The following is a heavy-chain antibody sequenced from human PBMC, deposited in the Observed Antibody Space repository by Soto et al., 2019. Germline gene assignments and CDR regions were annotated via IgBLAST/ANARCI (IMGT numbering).Heavy chain of an antibody. V-gene: IGHV1-18*01. D-gene: IGHD3-10*01. Sequence: QVQLVQSGAEVKKPGASVKVSCKASGYTFTSYGISWVRQAPGQGLEWMGWISAYNGNTNYAQKLQGRVTMTTDTSTSTAYMELRSLRSDDTAVYYCARAKTYGSGSYSGAYGPVYYYYYYMDVWGKGTTVTVSS. CDR3: ARAKTYGSGSYSGAYGPVYYYYYYMDV. CDR2: ISAYNGNT. CDR1: GYTFTSYG. J-gene: IGHJ6*03.